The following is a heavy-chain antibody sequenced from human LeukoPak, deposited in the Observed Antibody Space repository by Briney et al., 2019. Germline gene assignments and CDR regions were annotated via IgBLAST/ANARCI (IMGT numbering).Heavy chain of an antibody. CDR3: AKLSGGVQSNYFDY. J-gene: IGHJ4*02. CDR1: GFTFSSYA. Sequence: GGSLRLSCAASGFTFSSYAMSWVRQAPGKGLEWVSALSGSGDSTYYADSVKGRFTISRDNSKNTLYLQMNSLRAEDTAVYYCAKLSGGVQSNYFDYWGQGTLVTVSS. CDR2: LSGSGDST. D-gene: IGHD2/OR15-2a*01. V-gene: IGHV3-23*01.